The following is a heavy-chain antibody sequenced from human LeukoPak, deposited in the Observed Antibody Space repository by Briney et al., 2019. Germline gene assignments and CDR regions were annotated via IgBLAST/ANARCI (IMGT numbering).Heavy chain of an antibody. J-gene: IGHJ1*01. V-gene: IGHV4-59*01. D-gene: IGHD6-6*01. CDR1: GGSISTYY. Sequence: SETLSLTCTGSGGSISTYYWNWIRLPPGKGLEWIGYIYHSGSTNYNPSLQSRVTISVDTSKNQFSLNLNSVTAADTAVYYCARGGAARLHFQNWGQGTLVTVSS. CDR3: ARGGAARLHFQN. CDR2: IYHSGST.